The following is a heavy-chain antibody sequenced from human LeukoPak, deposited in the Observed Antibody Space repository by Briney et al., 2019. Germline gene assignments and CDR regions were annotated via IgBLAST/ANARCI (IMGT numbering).Heavy chain of an antibody. D-gene: IGHD6-19*01. V-gene: IGHV3-21*01. Sequence: PGGSLRLSCAASGFTFSSYGMNWVRQAPGKGLEWVSYISSSHSYIYYADSVKGRFTISRDNAKNSLYLQMNSLRAEDTAVYYCARGRSGWYYDYWGQGTLVTVSS. CDR2: ISSSHSYI. CDR3: ARGRSGWYYDY. J-gene: IGHJ4*02. CDR1: GFTFSSYG.